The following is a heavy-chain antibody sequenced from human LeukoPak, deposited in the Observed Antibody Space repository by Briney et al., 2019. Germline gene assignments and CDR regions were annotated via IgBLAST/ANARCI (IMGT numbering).Heavy chain of an antibody. CDR3: ARPREGSGWYDAFDI. D-gene: IGHD6-19*01. J-gene: IGHJ3*02. CDR2: IFPSDSDT. Sequence: GESLKISCKGSGNSFTRSWIGWVRQMPGKGLEWMGVIFPSDSDTTYSPSFQGQVTISVDKSLNTAYLQWSSLKASDTATYYCARPREGSGWYDAFDIWGQGTMVTVSS. V-gene: IGHV5-51*01. CDR1: GNSFTRSW.